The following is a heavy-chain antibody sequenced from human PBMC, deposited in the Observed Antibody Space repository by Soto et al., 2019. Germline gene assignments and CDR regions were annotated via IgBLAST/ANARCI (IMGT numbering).Heavy chain of an antibody. V-gene: IGHV1-24*01. Sequence: ASVKVSCKVSGYTLTELSMHWVRQAPGKGLEWMGGFDPEDGETIYAQKFQGRVTMTEDTSTDTAYMELSSLRSEDTAVYYCATGYYDFWSGYYDLDYWGQGTLVTVPS. CDR3: ATGYYDFWSGYYDLDY. D-gene: IGHD3-3*01. J-gene: IGHJ4*02. CDR1: GYTLTELS. CDR2: FDPEDGET.